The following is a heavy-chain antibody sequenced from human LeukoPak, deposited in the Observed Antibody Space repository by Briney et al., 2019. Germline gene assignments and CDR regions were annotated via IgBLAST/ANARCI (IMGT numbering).Heavy chain of an antibody. Sequence: SETLSLTCTVSVGSIRIYYRSCIRDPPREGVGWIGYIYHSGSTDYNPSLKSRVTISVDRSKNQFSLKLSSVTAADTAVYYCVGEESYGNYYYGMDVWGQGTTVTVPS. J-gene: IGHJ6*02. CDR3: VGEESYGNYYYGMDV. CDR2: IYHSGST. V-gene: IGHV4-59*12. CDR1: VGSIRIYY. D-gene: IGHD5-18*01.